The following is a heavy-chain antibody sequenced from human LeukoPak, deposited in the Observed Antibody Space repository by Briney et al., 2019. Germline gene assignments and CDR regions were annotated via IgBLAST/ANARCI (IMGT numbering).Heavy chain of an antibody. V-gene: IGHV6-1*01. Sequence: SQTLSLTCAISWDSVSRNSAAWNWIRPSPSRGLEWLGRTYYRYKWYNDYAVSVKSRISISPDTSKNQFSLQLNSVTPEDTAVYYCARDVLWFVEGPDYYYYIDVWGKGTTVTVSS. CDR1: WDSVSRNSAA. J-gene: IGHJ6*03. D-gene: IGHD3-10*01. CDR2: TYYRYKWYN. CDR3: ARDVLWFVEGPDYYYYIDV.